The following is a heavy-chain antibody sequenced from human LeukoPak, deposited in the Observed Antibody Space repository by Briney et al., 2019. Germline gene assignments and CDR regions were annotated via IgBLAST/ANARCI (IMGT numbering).Heavy chain of an antibody. J-gene: IGHJ4*02. D-gene: IGHD3-10*01. CDR2: INHSGST. CDR1: GGSFSDYY. Sequence: SETLSLTCAVYGGSFSDYYWSGIRQPPGKGLEWIGEINHSGSTNYNPSLKSRVTISVDTSKNQFSLKLSSVTAADTAVYYCARASLPGRRPYYFDYWGQGTLVTVSS. CDR3: ARASLPGRRPYYFDY. V-gene: IGHV4-34*01.